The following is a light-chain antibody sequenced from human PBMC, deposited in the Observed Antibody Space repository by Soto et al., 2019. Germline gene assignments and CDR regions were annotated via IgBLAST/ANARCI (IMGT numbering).Light chain of an antibody. CDR1: QSVSSSY. CDR3: QQYGSTIT. V-gene: IGKV3-20*01. CDR2: NAF. J-gene: IGKJ5*01. Sequence: EIVLTQSPGSLSLSPGERATLSCRASQSVSSSYLAWYQQKPGQAPRLLIYNAFNRATGIPDRFSGSGSGTDFTLTISRLEPDDFATYYCQQYGSTITFGQGTRLEIK.